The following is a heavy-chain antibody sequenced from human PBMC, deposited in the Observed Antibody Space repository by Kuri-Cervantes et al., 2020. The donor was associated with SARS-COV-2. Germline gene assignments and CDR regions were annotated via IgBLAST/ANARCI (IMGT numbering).Heavy chain of an antibody. V-gene: IGHV1-69*02. CDR3: ASQTEIYGSGSYYFDY. CDR2: INPILGIA. Sequence: SVKVSCKASGYTFTSYYMHWVRQAPGQGLEWMGIINPILGIANYAQKFQGRVTITADKSTSTAYMELSSLRSEDTAVYYCASQTEIYGSGSYYFDYWGQGTLVTVSS. J-gene: IGHJ4*02. D-gene: IGHD3-10*01. CDR1: GYTFTSYY.